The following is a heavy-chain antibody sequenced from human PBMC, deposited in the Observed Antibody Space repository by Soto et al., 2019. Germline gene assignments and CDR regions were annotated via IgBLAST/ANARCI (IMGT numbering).Heavy chain of an antibody. Sequence: WTWIRQSPGKGLEWIGEIDHSETTNYNPSLKSPVTLSVDTLKKEFSLRLNFVTAADTAVYFCARGRVTARRIYFDVWGQGSLATVSS. CDR3: ARGRVTARRIYFDV. CDR2: IDHSETT. D-gene: IGHD3-9*01. V-gene: IGHV4-34*01. J-gene: IGHJ1*01.